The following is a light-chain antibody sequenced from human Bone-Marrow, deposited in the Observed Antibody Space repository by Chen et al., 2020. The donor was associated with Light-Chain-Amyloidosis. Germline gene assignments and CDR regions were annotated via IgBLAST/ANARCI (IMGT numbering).Light chain of an antibody. Sequence: SYVLTQPSSVSVAPGQTATIACGGNNIGSTSVHWYQQTPGQAPLLVVYDDSDRPSGSPERLSGSNSGTTTTLTISMVEAGDEADYYCQVWDRSSDRPVFGGGTKLTVL. J-gene: IGLJ3*02. V-gene: IGLV3-21*02. CDR1: NIGSTS. CDR3: QVWDRSSDRPV. CDR2: DDS.